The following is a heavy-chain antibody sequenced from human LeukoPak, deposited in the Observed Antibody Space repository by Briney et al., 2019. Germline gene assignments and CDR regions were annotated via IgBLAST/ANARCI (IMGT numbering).Heavy chain of an antibody. CDR1: GFTFSSYW. V-gene: IGHV3-7*05. Sequence: GGSLRLSCAVSGFTFSSYWINWVRQAPGKGPEWVASINPDGSEHYYVDSVKGRFTISRDNAKDSLYLQMSSLRVEDTAVYFCVRGRPYWGQGTLVTVFS. CDR2: INPDGSEH. CDR3: VRGRPY. J-gene: IGHJ4*02.